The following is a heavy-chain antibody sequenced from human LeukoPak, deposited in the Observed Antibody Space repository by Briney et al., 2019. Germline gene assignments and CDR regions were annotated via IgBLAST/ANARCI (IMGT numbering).Heavy chain of an antibody. J-gene: IGHJ5*02. CDR2: IYHSGST. CDR3: ARETSANWFDP. V-gene: IGHV4-38-2*02. CDR1: GYSISSGYY. D-gene: IGHD1-26*01. Sequence: SETLSLTCTVSGYSISSGYYWGWIRQPPGKGLEWIGSIYHSGSTYYNPSLKSRVTISVDTSKNQFSLKLSSVTAADTAVYYCARETSANWFDPWGQGTLVTVSS.